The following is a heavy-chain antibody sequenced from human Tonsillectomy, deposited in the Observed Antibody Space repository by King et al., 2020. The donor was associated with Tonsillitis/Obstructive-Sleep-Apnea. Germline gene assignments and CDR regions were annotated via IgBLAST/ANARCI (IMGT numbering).Heavy chain of an antibody. J-gene: IGHJ4*02. Sequence: VQLVESGGGVVQPGRSLRLSCAASGFTFSSYGMHWVRQAPGKGLEWVAVTSYDGSNKYYADSVKGRFTISRDNSKNTLYLQMNSLRAEDTAVYYCAKGYYYDSSGLDYWGQGTLVTVSS. V-gene: IGHV3-30*18. CDR3: AKGYYYDSSGLDY. CDR2: TSYDGSNK. CDR1: GFTFSSYG. D-gene: IGHD3-22*01.